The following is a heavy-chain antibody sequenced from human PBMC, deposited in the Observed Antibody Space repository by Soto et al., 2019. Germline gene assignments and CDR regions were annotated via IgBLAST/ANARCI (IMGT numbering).Heavy chain of an antibody. CDR1: GFTVSTYG. D-gene: IGHD2-8*02. CDR2: ISRDGGTK. J-gene: IGHJ4*02. V-gene: IGHV3-30*03. Sequence: QVQLVESGGGVVQPGRSLRLSCAVSGFTVSTYGMHWVRQAPGKGLEWVAVISRDGGTKYYADSVKGRFTISRDNSRNTLVLEMNSLRGDDMAGYYCTGEVASGDWGQGTLVTVSS. CDR3: TGEVASGD.